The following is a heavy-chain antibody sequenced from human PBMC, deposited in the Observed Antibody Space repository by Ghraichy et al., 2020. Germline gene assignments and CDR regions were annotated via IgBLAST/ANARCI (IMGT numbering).Heavy chain of an antibody. D-gene: IGHD4/OR15-4a*01. V-gene: IGHV3-21*06. CDR2: ININSRYI. CDR3: VRLSYVYGALWFDP. J-gene: IGHJ5*02. CDR1: GFTFSSYD. Sequence: GGSLRLSCAASGFTFSSYDMNWVRQAPGKGLEWVSSININSRYISYADSVQGRFTISRDNARNSVYLQMTTLRAEDTAVYYCVRLSYVYGALWFDPWGQGTLVTVSS.